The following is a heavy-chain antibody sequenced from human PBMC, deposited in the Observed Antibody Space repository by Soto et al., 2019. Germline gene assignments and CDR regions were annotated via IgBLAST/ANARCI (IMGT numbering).Heavy chain of an antibody. V-gene: IGHV4-30-4*01. CDR3: AREEALIDVPSGGIDYSFDS. D-gene: IGHD3-16*01. CDR1: GGSISSGDHY. J-gene: IGHJ4*02. CDR2: IYYSGNT. Sequence: PSETLSLTCAVSGGSISSGDHYWSWLRQPPGKALEWIEYIYYSGNTYYNPSLKSRLAISVDTSKNQFSLTLTSVTAADTAVYFCAREEALIDVPSGGIDYSFDSWGQGTLVTVSS.